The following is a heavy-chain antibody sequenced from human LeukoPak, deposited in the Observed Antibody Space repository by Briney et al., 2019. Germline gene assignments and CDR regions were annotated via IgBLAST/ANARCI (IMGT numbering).Heavy chain of an antibody. CDR1: GGSFSGYY. J-gene: IGHJ5*02. D-gene: IGHD3-3*01. Sequence: SETLSLTCAVYGGSFSGYYWSWIRQPPGKGLEWIGEINHSGSTNYNPSLKSRVTISVDTSKNQFSLKLSSVTAADTAVYYCVRGVQYYDFWSGYWNWFDPWGQGTLVTVSS. CDR2: INHSGST. CDR3: VRGVQYYDFWSGYWNWFDP. V-gene: IGHV4-34*01.